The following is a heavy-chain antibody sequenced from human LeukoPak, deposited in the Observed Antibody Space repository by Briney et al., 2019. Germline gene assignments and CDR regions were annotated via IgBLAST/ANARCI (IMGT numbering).Heavy chain of an antibody. CDR1: GYTFTGYY. CDR2: INPNSGGT. D-gene: IGHD3-22*01. J-gene: IGHJ5*02. CDR3: ARAIYDSSGYYYGS. Sequence: ASVKVSCKASGYTFTGYYMHWVRQAPGQGLEWMGWINPNSGGTNYAQKFQGRVTMTRDTSISTAYMELSRPRSDDTAVYYCARAIYDSSGYYYGSWGQGTLVTVSS. V-gene: IGHV1-2*02.